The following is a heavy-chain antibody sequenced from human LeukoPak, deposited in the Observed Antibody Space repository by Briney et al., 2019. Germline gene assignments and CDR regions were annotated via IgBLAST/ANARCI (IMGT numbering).Heavy chain of an antibody. CDR1: GFTFDDYA. Sequence: GGSLRLSCAASGFTFDDYAMHWVRQAPGKGLEWVSGISWNSGSIGYADSVKGRFTISRDNAKNSLYLQMNSLRAEDTALYYGAKDKGYSYGIDYWGQGTLVTVSS. J-gene: IGHJ4*02. D-gene: IGHD5-18*01. CDR3: AKDKGYSYGIDY. CDR2: ISWNSGSI. V-gene: IGHV3-9*01.